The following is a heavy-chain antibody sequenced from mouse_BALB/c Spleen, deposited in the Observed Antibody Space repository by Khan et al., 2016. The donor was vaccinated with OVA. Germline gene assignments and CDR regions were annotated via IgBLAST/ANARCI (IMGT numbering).Heavy chain of an antibody. CDR2: INTYTGEP. V-gene: IGHV9-3-1*01. Sequence: QIQLVQSGPELKKPGETVKISCKASGYTFTNYGMNWVKQAPGKGLKWMGWINTYTGEPTYADDFKGRVAFSFATSASTAYLQINNLKNEDTATYFCARPPYFSYVMVYWGQGTSVTVSS. D-gene: IGHD2-10*01. CDR3: ARPPYFSYVMVY. J-gene: IGHJ4*01. CDR1: GYTFTNYG.